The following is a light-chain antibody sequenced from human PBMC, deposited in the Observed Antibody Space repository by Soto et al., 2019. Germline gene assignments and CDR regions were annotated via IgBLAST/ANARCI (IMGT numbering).Light chain of an antibody. J-gene: IGLJ2*01. Sequence: QSVLTQPPSASRSPGQSVTISCTGTSSDVGSYNLVSWHQQHPGKAPKVMIYGVSQRPSGVPDRFSGSKSGNTASLTVSGLQAEDEADYYCSSYAGSSVVFGAGTKLTVL. CDR1: SSDVGSYNL. V-gene: IGLV2-8*02. CDR2: GVS. CDR3: SSYAGSSVV.